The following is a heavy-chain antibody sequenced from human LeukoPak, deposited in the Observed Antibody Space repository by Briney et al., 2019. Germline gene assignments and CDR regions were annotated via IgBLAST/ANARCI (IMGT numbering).Heavy chain of an antibody. V-gene: IGHV3-23*01. CDR1: GFTFSSYA. CDR3: AKEGVWFGEWNYYYYMDV. Sequence: PGGSLRLSCAASGFTFSSYAMSWVRQAPGKGLEWVSAISGSGGSTYYADSVKGRFTISRDNAKNSLYLQMNSLRAEDTAVYYCAKEGVWFGEWNYYYYMDVWGKGTTVTISS. J-gene: IGHJ6*03. CDR2: ISGSGGST. D-gene: IGHD3-10*01.